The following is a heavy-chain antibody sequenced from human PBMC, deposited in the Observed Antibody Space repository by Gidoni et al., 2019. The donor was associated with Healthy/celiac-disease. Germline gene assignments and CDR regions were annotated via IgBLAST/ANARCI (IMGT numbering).Heavy chain of an antibody. V-gene: IGHV3-30*18. CDR1: GFTLSSYG. CDR2: ISYDGSNK. CDR3: AKDFPDYGDYVGEDAFDI. D-gene: IGHD4-17*01. Sequence: QVQLVESGGGVVQPGRSLRLSCSASGFTLSSYGMHWVRQAPGKGLEWVAVISYDGSNKYYADSVKGRFTISRDNSKNTLYLQMNSLRAEDTAVYYCAKDFPDYGDYVGEDAFDIWGQGTMVTVSS. J-gene: IGHJ3*02.